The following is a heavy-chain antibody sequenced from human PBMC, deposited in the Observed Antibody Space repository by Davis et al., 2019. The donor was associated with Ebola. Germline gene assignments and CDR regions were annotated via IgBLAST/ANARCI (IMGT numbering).Heavy chain of an antibody. J-gene: IGHJ4*02. CDR2: IYYSGST. V-gene: IGHV4-39*01. CDR1: YESISSSSSDY. CDR3: ARGSLSDSSPIDY. Sequence: SETLSLTCTVSYESISSSSSDYCGWIRQPAGKGLEWIGSIYYSGSTYYNPSLKSRVTISVDTSKNQFSLKLSSVTAADTSVYYCARGSLSDSSPIDYWGQGTLVTVSS. D-gene: IGHD3-22*01.